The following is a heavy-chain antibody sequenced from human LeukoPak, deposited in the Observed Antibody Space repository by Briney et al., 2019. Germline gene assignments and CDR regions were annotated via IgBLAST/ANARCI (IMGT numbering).Heavy chain of an antibody. V-gene: IGHV3-21*01. CDR3: ARSLWYYYDSSGYYFFDY. D-gene: IGHD3-22*01. Sequence: PGGSLRLSCAASGFTFSSYSMNWVRQAPGKGLEWVSSISSSSSSYIYYADSVKGRFTISRDNAKNSLYLQMDSLRAEDTAVYYCARSLWYYYDSSGYYFFDYWGQGTLVTVSS. J-gene: IGHJ4*02. CDR2: ISSSSSSYI. CDR1: GFTFSSYS.